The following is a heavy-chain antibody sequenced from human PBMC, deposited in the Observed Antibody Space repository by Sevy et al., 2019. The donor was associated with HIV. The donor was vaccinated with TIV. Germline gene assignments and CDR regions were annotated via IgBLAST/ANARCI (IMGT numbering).Heavy chain of an antibody. CDR2: ISHDGRNYK. Sequence: GGSLRLSCAASGFTFSSYGMHWVRQAPGKGLEWVAVISHDGRNYKYNADFVKGRFTISRDNSRNTLYLQMNSLRAEDTAIYYCARDRGEILRSAFKSWGQGTLVTVSS. CDR3: ARDRGEILRSAFKS. D-gene: IGHD3-10*01. V-gene: IGHV3-30*12. J-gene: IGHJ5*02. CDR1: GFTFSSYG.